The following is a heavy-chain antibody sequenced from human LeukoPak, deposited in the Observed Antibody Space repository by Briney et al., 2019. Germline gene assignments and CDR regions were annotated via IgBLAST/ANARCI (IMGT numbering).Heavy chain of an antibody. CDR2: ISYDGSNK. V-gene: IGHV3-30-3*01. D-gene: IGHD6-13*01. Sequence: GGSLRLSCAASGFTFSSYAMHWVRQAPGKGLEWVAVISYDGSNKYYADSVKGRFTISRDNSKNTLYLQMNSLRAEDTAVYYCARGTSGRAAAGPMGYWGQGTLVTVSS. CDR1: GFTFSSYA. CDR3: ARGTSGRAAAGPMGY. J-gene: IGHJ4*02.